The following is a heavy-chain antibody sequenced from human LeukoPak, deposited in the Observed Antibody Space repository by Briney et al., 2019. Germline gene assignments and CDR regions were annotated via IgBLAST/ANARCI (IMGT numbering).Heavy chain of an antibody. V-gene: IGHV4-30-4*01. D-gene: IGHD5-18*01. CDR1: GGSISSGDYY. CDR2: ISYSGFT. Sequence: NPSETLSLTCTVSGGSISSGDYYWNWNRQPPGKGLEWVGSISYSGFTYYNPSLKSRVSISVDTSKNQFSLKLSSVTAADTAVYYCARNIGYNYGPLDYWGQGTLVTVSS. CDR3: ARNIGYNYGPLDY. J-gene: IGHJ4*02.